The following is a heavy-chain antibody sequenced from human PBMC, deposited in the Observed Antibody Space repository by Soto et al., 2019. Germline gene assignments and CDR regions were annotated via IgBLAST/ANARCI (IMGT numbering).Heavy chain of an antibody. Sequence: EVQLVESGGGLVQPGRSLRLSCAASGFTFSVSWMSWVRQAPGKGLEWVANIKQDGREKYYVDSVKGRFTISRDNAKNSLYLQMNSLRAEDTAVYYCARDAYSTKATFDFWGQGTLVTVSS. CDR3: ARDAYSTKATFDF. J-gene: IGHJ4*02. V-gene: IGHV3-7*05. CDR2: IKQDGREK. D-gene: IGHD2-15*01. CDR1: GFTFSVSW.